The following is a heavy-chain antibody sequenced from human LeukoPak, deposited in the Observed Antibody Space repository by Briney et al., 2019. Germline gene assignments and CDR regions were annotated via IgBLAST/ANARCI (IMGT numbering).Heavy chain of an antibody. CDR1: GVSISSHY. D-gene: IGHD5-18*01. V-gene: IGHV4-59*11. CDR3: ARVSNGDTAVRLIPQWIQLRLHFGL. J-gene: IGHJ4*02. Sequence: SETLPLTCTVTGVSISSHYWSWIRQPPGKGLEWIGYIYYSGSTNYNPSLKSRVTISVDTSKNQFSLKLSSVTAADTAVYYCARVSNGDTAVRLIPQWIQLRLHFGLWGPLALVTVST. CDR2: IYYSGST.